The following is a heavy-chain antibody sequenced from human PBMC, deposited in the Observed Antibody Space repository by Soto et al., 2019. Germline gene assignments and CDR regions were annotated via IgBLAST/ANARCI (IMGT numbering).Heavy chain of an antibody. D-gene: IGHD3-9*01. V-gene: IGHV1-69*13. CDR3: ARSRGGHYDILTGYYIN. CDR1: GGTFSSYA. CDR2: IIPIFGTA. J-gene: IGHJ4*02. Sequence: SVKVSCKASGGTFSSYAISWVRQAPGQGLEWMGGIIPIFGTANYAQKFQGRVTITADESTSTAYMELSSLRSEDTAVYYCARSRGGHYDILTGYYINWGQGTLVTVSS.